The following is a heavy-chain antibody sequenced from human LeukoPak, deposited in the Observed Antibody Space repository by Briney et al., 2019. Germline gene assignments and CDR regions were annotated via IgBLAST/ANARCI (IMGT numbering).Heavy chain of an antibody. J-gene: IGHJ3*02. CDR3: AREAQAQAFDI. CDR1: GGSISSYY. Sequence: SETLSLTCTVSGGSISSYYWSWIRQPPGKGLEWIGYIYYSGSTNYNPSLKSRVTISVDTSKNQFSLKLSSVTAADTAVYYCAREAQAQAFDIWGQGTMVTVSS. CDR2: IYYSGST. V-gene: IGHV4-59*01.